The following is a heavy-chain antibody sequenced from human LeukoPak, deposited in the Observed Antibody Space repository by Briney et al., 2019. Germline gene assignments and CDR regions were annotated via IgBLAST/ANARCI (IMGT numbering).Heavy chain of an antibody. CDR3: ARVTMVRGVIISYYYGMDV. CDR2: INHSGST. Sequence: SETLSLTCAVYGGSFSGYYWSWIRQPPGKGLEWIGEINHSGSTNYNPSLKSRVTISVDTSKNQFSLKLSSVTAADTAVYYCARVTMVRGVIISYYYGMDVWGQGTTVTVSS. J-gene: IGHJ6*02. D-gene: IGHD3-10*01. V-gene: IGHV4-34*01. CDR1: GGSFSGYY.